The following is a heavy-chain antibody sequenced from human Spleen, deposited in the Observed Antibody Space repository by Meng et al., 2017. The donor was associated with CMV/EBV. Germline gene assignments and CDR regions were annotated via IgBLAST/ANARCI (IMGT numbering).Heavy chain of an antibody. Sequence: TRARQGPDQGLGWLGQVNPIFVMANYAPTFHDSVTITADISTSAAYMDLSSLSSEDTAVYYCATDLGGEKITWYGSGGQPLDHWGQGTLVTVSS. V-gene: IGHV1-69*17. D-gene: IGHD3-10*01. CDR2: VNPIFVMA. J-gene: IGHJ4*02. CDR3: ATDLGGEKITWYGSGGQPLDH.